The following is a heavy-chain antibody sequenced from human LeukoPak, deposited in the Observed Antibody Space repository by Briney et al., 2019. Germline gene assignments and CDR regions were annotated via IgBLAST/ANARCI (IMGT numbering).Heavy chain of an antibody. CDR2: INPNSGGT. CDR1: GYTFTGYY. V-gene: IGHV1-2*02. Sequence: GASVKVSCKASGYTFTGYYIHWVRQAPGQGLEWMGWINPNSGGTKYAQKFQGRVTMTGDTSISTVYMEVSWLTSDDTAVYYCAREALSDSSGAYRGQGTLIT. CDR3: AREALSDSSGAY. D-gene: IGHD6-19*01. J-gene: IGHJ4*02.